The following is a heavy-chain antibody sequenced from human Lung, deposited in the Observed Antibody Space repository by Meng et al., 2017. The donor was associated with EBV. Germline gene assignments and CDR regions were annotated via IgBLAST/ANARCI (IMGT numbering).Heavy chain of an antibody. D-gene: IGHD5-12*01. CDR1: GGSISSYY. J-gene: IGHJ4*02. CDR3: VRVQKRTSGWLRLN. CDR2: IYYSGST. V-gene: IGHV4-59*01. Sequence: QVQLQESGPGLVKPSETLSLTCTVSGGSISSYYWSWIRQPPGKGLEWIGYIYYSGSTNYNPSLKSRVTISVDTSKNQFSLKLSSVIAADTAVYHCVRVQKRTSGWLRLNWGRGILVTVSS.